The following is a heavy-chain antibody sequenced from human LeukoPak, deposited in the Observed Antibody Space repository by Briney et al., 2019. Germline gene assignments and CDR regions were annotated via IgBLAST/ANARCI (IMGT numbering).Heavy chain of an antibody. D-gene: IGHD3/OR15-3a*01. J-gene: IGHJ4*02. CDR2: IYYSGST. CDR1: GGSISSSSYY. CDR3: ARVRGLAEDY. V-gene: IGHV4-39*07. Sequence: SETLSLTCTVSGGSISSSSYYWGWIRQPPGKGLEWIGSIYYSGSTYYNPSLKSRVTISVDTSKNQFSLKLSSVTATDTAVYYCARVRGLAEDYWGQGTLVTVSS.